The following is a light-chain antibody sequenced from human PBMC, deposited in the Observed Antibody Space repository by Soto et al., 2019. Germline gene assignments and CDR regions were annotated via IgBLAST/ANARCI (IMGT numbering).Light chain of an antibody. Sequence: DIQMTQSPSSLSASVGDRVTITCQASQNIRTYLNWYQQKPGQAPKLLLDHASNLGIGVPSRFSGSGSGTEFTFTISGLQQEAIATYYCQQYADLPYTFGPGTKVDIK. CDR3: QQYADLPYT. J-gene: IGKJ3*01. V-gene: IGKV1-33*01. CDR1: QNIRTY. CDR2: HAS.